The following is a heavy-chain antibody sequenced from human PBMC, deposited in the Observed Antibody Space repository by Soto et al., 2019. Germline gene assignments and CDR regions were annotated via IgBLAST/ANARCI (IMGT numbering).Heavy chain of an antibody. D-gene: IGHD6-6*01. CDR3: ARGGRIAARFSSDAFDI. J-gene: IGHJ3*02. CDR1: GFTFSSYS. Sequence: GGSLRLSCAASGFTFSSYSMNWVRQAPGKGLEWVSSISSSSSYIYYADSVKGRFTISRDNAKNSLYLQMNSLRAEDTAVYYCARGGRIAARFSSDAFDIWGQGTMVTVSS. CDR2: ISSSSSYI. V-gene: IGHV3-21*01.